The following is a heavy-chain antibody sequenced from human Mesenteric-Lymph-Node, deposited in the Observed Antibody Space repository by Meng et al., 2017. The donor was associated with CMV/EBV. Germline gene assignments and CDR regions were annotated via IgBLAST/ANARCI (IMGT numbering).Heavy chain of an antibody. J-gene: IGHJ4*02. D-gene: IGHD2-2*03. V-gene: IGHV3-23*01. CDR2: ISGSGGTT. CDR1: GFTFSSFV. Sequence: GGSLRLSCAASGFTFSSFVMSWVRQAPGKGLEWVSGISGSGGTTYYADSVKGRFTISRDNSKNTLYLQMNNLRAEDTAVYYCAGRPLGYCSSTGCYDYWGQGTQVTVSS. CDR3: AGRPLGYCSSTGCYDY.